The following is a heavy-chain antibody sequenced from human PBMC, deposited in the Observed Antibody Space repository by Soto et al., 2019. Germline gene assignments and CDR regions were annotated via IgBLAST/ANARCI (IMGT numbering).Heavy chain of an antibody. V-gene: IGHV3-7*01. Sequence: GGSLRLSCVGSAFIFSDYWMSWVRQTPGKGLEWVAKIKPDGSEKYYVDSVRGRFTISRDNARNSLYLQMNTLRAEDTALYYCASRLWFGEDGELGAFDIWGQGTMVTVSS. D-gene: IGHD3-10*01. CDR2: IKPDGSEK. CDR1: AFIFSDYW. CDR3: ASRLWFGEDGELGAFDI. J-gene: IGHJ3*02.